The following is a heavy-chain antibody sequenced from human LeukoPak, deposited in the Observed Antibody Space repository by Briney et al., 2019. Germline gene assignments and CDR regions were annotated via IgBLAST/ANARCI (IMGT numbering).Heavy chain of an antibody. CDR2: IYHSGST. Sequence: SETLSLNCTVSGYSISSGYYWGWIRQPPGKGLEWIGSIYHSGSTYYNPSLKSRVTISVDTSKNQFSLKLSSVTAADTAVYYCAISGYGEGAYYYYYYMDVWGKGTTVTISS. CDR3: AISGYGEGAYYYYYYMDV. D-gene: IGHD5-12*01. CDR1: GYSISSGYY. V-gene: IGHV4-38-2*02. J-gene: IGHJ6*03.